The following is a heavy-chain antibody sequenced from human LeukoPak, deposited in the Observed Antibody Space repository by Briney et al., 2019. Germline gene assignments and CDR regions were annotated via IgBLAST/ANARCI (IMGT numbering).Heavy chain of an antibody. CDR3: TSPVDTAMVNYYYGMDV. Sequence: PGGSLRLSCAASGFTFSGSAMHWVRQASGKGLEWVGRIRSKANSYATAYAASAKGRFTISRDDSKNTAYLQMNSLKTEDTAVYYCTSPVDTAMVNYYYGMDVWGQGTTVTVSS. V-gene: IGHV3-73*01. CDR1: GFTFSGSA. D-gene: IGHD5-18*01. CDR2: IRSKANSYAT. J-gene: IGHJ6*02.